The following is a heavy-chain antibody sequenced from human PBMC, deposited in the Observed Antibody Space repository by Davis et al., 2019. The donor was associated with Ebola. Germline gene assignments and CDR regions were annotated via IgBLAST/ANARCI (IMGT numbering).Heavy chain of an antibody. CDR1: GFTFSSYW. Sequence: GESLKISCAASGFTFSSYWMSWVRRAPGKGLEWVANIKQDGSEKYYVDSVKGRFTISRDNAKNSLYLQMNSLRAEDTAVYYCARNVYYYGSGSYSEGFDYWGQGTLVTVSS. CDR2: IKQDGSEK. V-gene: IGHV3-7*01. D-gene: IGHD3-10*01. CDR3: ARNVYYYGSGSYSEGFDY. J-gene: IGHJ4*02.